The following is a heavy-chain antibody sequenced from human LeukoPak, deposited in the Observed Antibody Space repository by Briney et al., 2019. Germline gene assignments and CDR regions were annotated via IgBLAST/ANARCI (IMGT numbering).Heavy chain of an antibody. J-gene: IGHJ4*02. D-gene: IGHD6-13*01. CDR2: IFHSGST. CDR1: DYSISSGYY. Sequence: SETLSLTCTVSDYSISSGYYWGWIRQPPGKGLEWIGSIFHSGSTYYNPSLKSRVTISVDTSKNQFSLKLNSVTAADTAVYYCAREGSSWYDYWGQGTLVTVSS. CDR3: AREGSSWYDY. V-gene: IGHV4-38-2*02.